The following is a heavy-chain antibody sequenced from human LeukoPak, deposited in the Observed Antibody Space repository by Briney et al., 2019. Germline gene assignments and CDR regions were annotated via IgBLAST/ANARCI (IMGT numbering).Heavy chain of an antibody. V-gene: IGHV3-48*01. CDR2: ISSSGSTI. Sequence: GGTLRLSCAASGFTFSSYGMNWVRQAPGKGLEWVSYISSSGSTIYYADSVKGRFTISRDNAKNSLYLQMNSLRAEDTAVYYCAGGHSSGYYPIDYWGQGTLVTVSS. CDR1: GFTFSSYG. D-gene: IGHD3-22*01. CDR3: AGGHSSGYYPIDY. J-gene: IGHJ4*02.